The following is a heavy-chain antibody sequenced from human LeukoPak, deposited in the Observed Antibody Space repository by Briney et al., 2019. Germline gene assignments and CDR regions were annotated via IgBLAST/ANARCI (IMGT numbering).Heavy chain of an antibody. CDR2: ISSSGSTI. J-gene: IGHJ4*02. V-gene: IGHV3-48*03. CDR3: AKDYHDSSGYFRVPHVFDY. Sequence: GGSLRLSCAASGFTFSSYEMNWVRQAPGKGLEWVSYISSSGSTIYYADSVKGRFTISRDNAKNSLYLQMNSLRAEDTAVYYCAKDYHDSSGYFRVPHVFDYWGQGTLVTVSS. D-gene: IGHD3-22*01. CDR1: GFTFSSYE.